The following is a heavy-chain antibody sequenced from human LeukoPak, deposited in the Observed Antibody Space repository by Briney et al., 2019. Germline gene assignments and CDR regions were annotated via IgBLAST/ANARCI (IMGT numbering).Heavy chain of an antibody. CDR2: IYYSGST. CDR3: AGGPSSPMIVVAADAFDI. D-gene: IGHD3-22*01. CDR1: GDSISTSKHY. J-gene: IGHJ3*02. Sequence: SETLSLTCNVSGDSISTSKHYWGWIRQPPGKGLEWIGYIYYSGSTNYNPSLKSRVTISVDTSKNQFSLKLSSVTAADTAVYYCAGGPSSPMIVVAADAFDIWGQGTMVTVSS. V-gene: IGHV4-61*05.